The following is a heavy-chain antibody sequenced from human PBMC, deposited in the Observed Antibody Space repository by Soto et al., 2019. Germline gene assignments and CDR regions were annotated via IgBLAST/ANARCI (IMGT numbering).Heavy chain of an antibody. CDR3: AIITMGPQTDY. CDR1: GYTFTSYY. D-gene: IGHD3-10*01. V-gene: IGHV1-46*01. CDR2: INPSGGST. J-gene: IGHJ4*02. Sequence: ASVKVSCKASGYTFTSYYMHWVRQAPGQGLEWMGIINPSGGSTSYAQKFQGRVTMTRDTSTSTIYMELSSLRSEDTAVYYCAIITMGPQTDYWGQGTLVTVSS.